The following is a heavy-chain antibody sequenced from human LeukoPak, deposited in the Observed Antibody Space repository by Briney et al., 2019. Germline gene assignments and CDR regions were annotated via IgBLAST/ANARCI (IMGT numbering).Heavy chain of an antibody. CDR1: GFTFSDYA. V-gene: IGHV3-21*01. CDR3: ARGPALYCTSSSCLDGVD. CDR2: ISSGGSYI. D-gene: IGHD2-2*01. J-gene: IGHJ4*02. Sequence: GGSLRLSCAASGFTFSDYAMNWVRQAPGKGLEWVSSISSGGSYISYADSVKGRFTVSSDNAKDSLFLQMRSLRDEDTAVYYCARGPALYCTSSSCLDGVDWGQGTLVSVSS.